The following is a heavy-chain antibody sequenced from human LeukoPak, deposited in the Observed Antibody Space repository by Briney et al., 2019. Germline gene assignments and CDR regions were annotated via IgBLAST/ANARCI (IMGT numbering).Heavy chain of an antibody. J-gene: IGHJ3*02. V-gene: IGHV1-69*06. Sequence: GASVNVSCKASGGTFSSYAISWVRQAPGQGLEWMGGIIPIFGTANYAQKFQGRGTNTADKSTSTAYMQLSSPSSYDTAVYYCARQEHQLVHDAFDIWGQGTMVTVSS. D-gene: IGHD6-6*01. CDR3: ARQEHQLVHDAFDI. CDR1: GGTFSSYA. CDR2: IIPIFGTA.